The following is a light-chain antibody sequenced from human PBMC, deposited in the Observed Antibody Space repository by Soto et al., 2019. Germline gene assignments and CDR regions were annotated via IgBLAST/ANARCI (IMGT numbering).Light chain of an antibody. J-gene: IGKJ1*01. CDR1: QSISSY. CDR3: QHYNSYSET. CDR2: KAS. Sequence: DIQITPSPSSLSASVGERVTITCRASQSISSYLNWYQQKPGKAPNLLIYKASTLKSGVPSRFSGSGSGTEFTLTISSLQPDDFATYYCQHYNSYSETFGQGTKVDIK. V-gene: IGKV1-5*03.